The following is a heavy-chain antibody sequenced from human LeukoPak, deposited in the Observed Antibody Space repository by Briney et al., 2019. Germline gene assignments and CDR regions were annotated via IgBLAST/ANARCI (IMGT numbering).Heavy chain of an antibody. V-gene: IGHV3-23*01. Sequence: GASLRLSCAASGFTFSSYAMSWVRQAPGKGLEWVSAISGSGGSTYYADSVKGRFTISRDNSKNTLYLQMNSLRAEDTAVYYCAKDAYYYDSSGYSPYDAFNIWGQGTMVTVSS. CDR2: ISGSGGST. CDR1: GFTFSSYA. J-gene: IGHJ3*02. CDR3: AKDAYYYDSSGYSPYDAFNI. D-gene: IGHD3-22*01.